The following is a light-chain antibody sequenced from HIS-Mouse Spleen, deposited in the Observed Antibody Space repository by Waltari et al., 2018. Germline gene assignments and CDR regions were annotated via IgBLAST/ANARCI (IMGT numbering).Light chain of an antibody. CDR3: CSYAGSSTNWV. CDR2: EGS. Sequence: QSALTQPASVSGSPGQSVPIPCTGTSSDVGSYNLVPWYQQHPGKAPKLMIYEGSKRPSGVSNRFSGSKSGNTASLTISGLQAEDEADYYCCSYAGSSTNWVFGGGTKLTVL. V-gene: IGLV2-23*01. J-gene: IGLJ3*02. CDR1: SSDVGSYNL.